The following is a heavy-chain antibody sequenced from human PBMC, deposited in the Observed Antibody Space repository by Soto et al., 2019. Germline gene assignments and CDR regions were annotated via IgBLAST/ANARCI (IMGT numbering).Heavy chain of an antibody. CDR1: GYSFAGYW. D-gene: IGHD3-22*01. CDR2: IDPSDSQT. Sequence: GESLKISCKGSGYSFAGYWIAWVRQKPGKGLEWMGRIDPSDSQTYYSPSFRGHVTISVTKSITTVFLQWSSLRASDTAMYYCARQIYDSDTGPNFQYYFDSWGQGTPVTVS. V-gene: IGHV5-10-1*01. CDR3: ARQIYDSDTGPNFQYYFDS. J-gene: IGHJ4*02.